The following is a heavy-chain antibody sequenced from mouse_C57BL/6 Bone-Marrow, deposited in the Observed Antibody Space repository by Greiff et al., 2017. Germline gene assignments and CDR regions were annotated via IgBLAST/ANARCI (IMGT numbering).Heavy chain of an antibody. D-gene: IGHD2-3*01. CDR3: ARRWLLPDY. CDR1: GYTFTSYW. V-gene: IGHV1-59*01. J-gene: IGHJ2*01. Sequence: VQLQQPGAELVRPGTSVKLSCKASGYTFTSYWMHWVKQRPGQGLEWIGVIDPSDSYTNYNPKFKGKATLTVDTSSSTAYMQRSSLTSEDSAVYYCARRWLLPDYWGQGTTLTVSS. CDR2: IDPSDSYT.